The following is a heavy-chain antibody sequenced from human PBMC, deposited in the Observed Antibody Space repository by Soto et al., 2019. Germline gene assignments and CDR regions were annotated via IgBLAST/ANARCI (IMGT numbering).Heavy chain of an antibody. CDR3: AREYYYYDSSGYYLYYFDY. J-gene: IGHJ4*02. D-gene: IGHD3-22*01. CDR2: IYYSGST. CDR1: GGSISSYY. Sequence: TSETLSLTCTVSGGSISSYYWSWIRQPPGKGLEWIGYIYYSGSTNYNPSLKSRVTISVDTSKNQFSLKLSSVTAADTAVYYCAREYYYYDSSGYYLYYFDYWGQGTLVIVAS. V-gene: IGHV4-59*01.